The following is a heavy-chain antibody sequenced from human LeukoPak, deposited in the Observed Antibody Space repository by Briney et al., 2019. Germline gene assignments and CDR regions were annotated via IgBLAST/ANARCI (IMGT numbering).Heavy chain of an antibody. J-gene: IGHJ5*02. D-gene: IGHD2/OR15-2a*01. CDR1: EYDFANYW. V-gene: IGHV5-51*01. CDR2: VYPTDSTI. Sequence: GESLKISCKVPEYDFANYWIGWVRQVPGRGLEWMGIVYPTDSTIHYSPSFQGRVTISIDRSVSTAYLQWTSLKASDRAMYFCARRRYFDTYLDPWGQGTLVTVSS. CDR3: ARRRYFDTYLDP.